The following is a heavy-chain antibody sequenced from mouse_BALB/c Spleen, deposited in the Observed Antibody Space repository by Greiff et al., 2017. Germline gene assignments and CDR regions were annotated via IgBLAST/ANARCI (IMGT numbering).Heavy chain of an antibody. J-gene: IGHJ4*01. CDR1: GFSLTSYG. V-gene: IGHV2-3*01. CDR3: AKHIHEYYAMDE. Sequence: VKLMESGPGLVAPSQSLSITCPVSGFSLTSYGVSWVRQPPGKGLEWLGVIWGDGSTNYHSALISRLSISKDNYKSQVFLKLNSLQTDDTATYYRAKHIHEYYAMDEWGQGTSGTVAS. CDR2: IWGDGST.